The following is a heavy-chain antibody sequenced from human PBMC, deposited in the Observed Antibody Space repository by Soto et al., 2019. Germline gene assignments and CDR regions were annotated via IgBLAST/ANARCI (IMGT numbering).Heavy chain of an antibody. CDR2: ISGSGGST. CDR1: GFTFSSYA. Sequence: EVQLLESGGGLVQQGGSLRRSCAASGFTFSSYAMSWVRQAPGTGMEWVYAISGSGGSTYYADSVKGRFTTSRDNSKNPPYLQLNRLRAEDTAVSDCAKDFRLRAARHLRNIGWFVYWGQGTLVTVSS. D-gene: IGHD6-6*01. CDR3: AKDFRLRAARHLRNIGWFVY. J-gene: IGHJ4*02. V-gene: IGHV3-23*01.